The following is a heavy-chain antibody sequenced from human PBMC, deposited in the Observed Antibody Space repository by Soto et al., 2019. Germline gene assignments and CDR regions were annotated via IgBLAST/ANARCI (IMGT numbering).Heavy chain of an antibody. J-gene: IGHJ4*02. CDR2: IKQDGSEK. CDR3: ATETSTWGC. CDR1: GFALSNYW. Sequence: EVQLVESGGGLVQPGESLRLSCVASGFALSNYWINWVRQAPGKGLEWVVNIKQDGSEKNYVDSVKGRFTISRDNARNSLYLQMNSLRAEDTAAYYCATETSTWGCWGQGTLVTVSS. D-gene: IGHD7-27*01. V-gene: IGHV3-7*05.